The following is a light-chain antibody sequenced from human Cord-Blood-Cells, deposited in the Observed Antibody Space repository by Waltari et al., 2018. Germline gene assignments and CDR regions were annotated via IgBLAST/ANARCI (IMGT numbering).Light chain of an antibody. CDR1: SGSIASNY. CDR3: QSYDSSNHGV. V-gene: IGLV6-57*01. J-gene: IGLJ2*01. CDR2: GDN. Sequence: NFMLTQPHSVSESPGKTVTISCTRSSGSIASNYVQWYQQRPGSSPTTVIYGDNQRPSGVPVRFSGSIDSSSNSASLTISGLKTEDEADYYCQSYDSSNHGVFGGGTKLTVL.